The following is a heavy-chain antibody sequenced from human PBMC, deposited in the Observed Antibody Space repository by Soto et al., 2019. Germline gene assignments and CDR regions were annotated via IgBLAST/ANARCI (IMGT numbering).Heavy chain of an antibody. CDR2: MSPNSGAT. D-gene: IGHD1-1*01. CDR3: ARGVDAGVDV. J-gene: IGHJ6*02. Sequence: QVKLVQSGAEVTKPGASVKVSCKASGYTFTRYDINWVRQATGQGLEWMGWMSPNSGATGYAQKFQGRITMNRDTPITTAHMELSNLRSEDTAIYYCARGVDAGVDVWGQGITVTASS. V-gene: IGHV1-8*01. CDR1: GYTFTRYD.